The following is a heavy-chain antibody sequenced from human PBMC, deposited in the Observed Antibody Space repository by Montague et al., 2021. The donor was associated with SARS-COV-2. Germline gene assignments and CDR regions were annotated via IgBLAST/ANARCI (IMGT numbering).Heavy chain of an antibody. CDR1: GGSITNSNYY. CDR2: IFYKGST. CDR3: ARLSWIRTAEHLTFDY. D-gene: IGHD5-18*01. Sequence: SETLSLTCSVSGGSITNSNYYWVWIRQPPGKGLEWIGRIFYKGSTYYNPYFKSRLTLSVDTPKNQFSLRLRSVTAADTAVYFCARLSWIRTAEHLTFDYWGQGALVSISS. V-gene: IGHV4-39*01. J-gene: IGHJ4*02.